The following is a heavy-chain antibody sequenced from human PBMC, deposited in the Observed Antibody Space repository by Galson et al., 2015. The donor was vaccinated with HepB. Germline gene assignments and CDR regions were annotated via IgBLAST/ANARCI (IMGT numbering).Heavy chain of an antibody. Sequence: SLRLSCAASGFTFSYYAMAWVRQAPGKGLEWISAITPSGDNTYPADSMKGRFFISRDNSQNTLFLQMNSLRADDTAIYFCAKVFPEKTDGWYRQALYYFDSWGQGTLVTVSS. V-gene: IGHV3-23*01. CDR2: ITPSGDNT. J-gene: IGHJ4*02. CDR3: AKVFPEKTDGWYRQALYYFDS. D-gene: IGHD6-19*01. CDR1: GFTFSYYA.